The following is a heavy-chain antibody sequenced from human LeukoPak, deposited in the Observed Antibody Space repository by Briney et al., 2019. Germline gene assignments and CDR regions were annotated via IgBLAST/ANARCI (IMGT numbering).Heavy chain of an antibody. CDR1: GYTFTGYY. CDR2: INPNSGGT. CDR3: ARARSAKLRYFDWSSRPLDY. J-gene: IGHJ4*02. V-gene: IGHV1-2*02. Sequence: ASVKVSCKASGYTFTGYYMHWVRQAPGQGLEWMGWINPNSGGTNYAQKFQGRVTMTRDTSISTAYMELSRLRSDDTAVYYCARARSAKLRYFDWSSRPLDYWGQGTLVTVSS. D-gene: IGHD3-9*01.